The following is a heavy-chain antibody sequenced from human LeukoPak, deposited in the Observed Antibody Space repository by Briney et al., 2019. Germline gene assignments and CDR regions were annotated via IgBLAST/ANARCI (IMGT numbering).Heavy chain of an antibody. J-gene: IGHJ4*02. CDR2: IYHSGRGNT. V-gene: IGHV4/OR15-8*02. Sequence: PSETLSLTCAVPGGSISSSNWWIWLLQPPGKGLEWIGEIYHSGRGNTNYNPSLKSRATISIDNAKNQFSLKLRSVTAADTAVYFCARDNPRTTTYSSGSSFDFWGQGTLVTVSS. CDR1: GGSISSSNW. CDR3: ARDNPRTTTYSSGSSFDF. D-gene: IGHD6-19*01.